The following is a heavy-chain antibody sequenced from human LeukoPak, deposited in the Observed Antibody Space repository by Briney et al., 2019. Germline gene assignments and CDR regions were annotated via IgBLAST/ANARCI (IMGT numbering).Heavy chain of an antibody. CDR3: AKDLGGEGGSGFPGY. CDR1: GFTFSTYS. CDR2: ISGSGGDT. Sequence: PGGCLRLSCSASGFTFSTYSMTWVRQAPGKGLQWVSAISGSGGDTYYADSVKGRFTISRDNSKNTIYLQMNSLRVEDTAAYYCAKDLGGEGGSGFPGYWGQGTLVTVSS. V-gene: IGHV3-23*01. D-gene: IGHD3-10*01. J-gene: IGHJ4*02.